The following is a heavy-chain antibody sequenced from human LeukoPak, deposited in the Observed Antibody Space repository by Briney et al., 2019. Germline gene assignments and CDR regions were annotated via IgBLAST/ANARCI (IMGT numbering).Heavy chain of an antibody. D-gene: IGHD6-19*01. CDR1: GFTFSNYG. Sequence: GGSLRLSCAASGFTFSNYGMHWVRQAPGKGLEWVAVIWYDGSNKHYADSVKGRFTISRDNSKNTLYLQMNSLRAEDTAVYYCARGYRSVDYWGQGTLVTVSS. J-gene: IGHJ4*02. CDR3: ARGYRSVDY. V-gene: IGHV3-33*01. CDR2: IWYDGSNK.